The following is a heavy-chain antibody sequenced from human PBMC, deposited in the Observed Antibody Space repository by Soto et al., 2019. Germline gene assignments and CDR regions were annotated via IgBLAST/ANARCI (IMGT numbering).Heavy chain of an antibody. Sequence: PXESLKISCTGSGYSFSSHWVAWVRQMPEKGLEWIGTIYPGDSDTKYSSAFRGHVTISADTSVSTAYLQWRSLEATDSAIYYCARYSGSYWHYLDFWRQGTLVTVSS. CDR1: GYSFSSHW. D-gene: IGHD1-26*01. CDR3: ARYSGSYWHYLDF. CDR2: IYPGDSDT. J-gene: IGHJ4*02. V-gene: IGHV5-51*01.